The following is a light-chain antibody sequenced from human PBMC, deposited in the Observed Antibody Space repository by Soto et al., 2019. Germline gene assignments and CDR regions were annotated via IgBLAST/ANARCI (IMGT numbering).Light chain of an antibody. CDR3: LQDYNYPWT. Sequence: ADQLTKSPSSLSASLGDRVTITCRASQGIRNDLGWYQQKPGKAPKLLIYAASSLQSGVPSRFSGSGSGTDFTLTISSLQPEDFATYYCLQDYNYPWTFGQGTKVDI. V-gene: IGKV1-6*01. CDR2: AAS. J-gene: IGKJ1*01. CDR1: QGIRND.